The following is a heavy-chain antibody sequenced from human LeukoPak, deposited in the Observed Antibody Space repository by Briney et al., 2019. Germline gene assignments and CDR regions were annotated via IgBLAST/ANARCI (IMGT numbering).Heavy chain of an antibody. Sequence: GGSLRLSCAASGFTFSNYGMHWVRQAPGKGLEWVAVISYDESDKYYADSVKGRFTISRDNSKNTLYLQMNSLRPEDTAVYYCAKGVVAANNAAYYGMDVWGQGTTVTVSS. CDR1: GFTFSNYG. J-gene: IGHJ6*02. V-gene: IGHV3-30*18. D-gene: IGHD2-15*01. CDR3: AKGVVAANNAAYYGMDV. CDR2: ISYDESDK.